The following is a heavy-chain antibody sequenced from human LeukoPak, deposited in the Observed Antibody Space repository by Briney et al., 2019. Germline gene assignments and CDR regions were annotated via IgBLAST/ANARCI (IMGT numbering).Heavy chain of an antibody. CDR1: GYTSTGYY. Sequence: ASVKVSCKASGYTSTGYYMHWVRQAPGQGLEWMGWINPNSGGTNYAQKFQGWVTMTRDTSISTAYMELSRLRSDDTAVYYCARGNNWNDEGWFDPWGQGTLVTVSS. J-gene: IGHJ5*02. V-gene: IGHV1-2*04. CDR3: ARGNNWNDEGWFDP. CDR2: INPNSGGT. D-gene: IGHD1-20*01.